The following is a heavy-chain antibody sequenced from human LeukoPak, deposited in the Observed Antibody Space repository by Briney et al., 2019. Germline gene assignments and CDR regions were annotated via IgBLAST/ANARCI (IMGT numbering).Heavy chain of an antibody. CDR1: GGSFSVYY. CDR2: INHSGST. Sequence: SETLSLTCAVYGGSFSVYYWSWIRQPPGKGLEWIGEINHSGSTNYNPSLKSRVTISVDTSKNQFSLKLSSVTAADTAVYYCARVVVGATTKGLFGYWGQGTLVTVSS. J-gene: IGHJ4*02. CDR3: ARVVVGATTKGLFGY. D-gene: IGHD1-26*01. V-gene: IGHV4-34*01.